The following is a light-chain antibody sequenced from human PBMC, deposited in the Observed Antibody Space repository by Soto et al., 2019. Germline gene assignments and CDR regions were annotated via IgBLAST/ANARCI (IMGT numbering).Light chain of an antibody. V-gene: IGLV2-11*01. J-gene: IGLJ3*02. CDR2: AVN. Sequence: QSALTQPRSVSGSSGQSVTISCTGTSSDVGDYNYVSWYQQHPGKAPKLLIYAVNMRPSGVPDRFSGSKSGNTASLTISGLQAEDEADYSCCSYAGSYTWVFGGGTKVTVL. CDR3: CSYAGSYTWV. CDR1: SSDVGDYNY.